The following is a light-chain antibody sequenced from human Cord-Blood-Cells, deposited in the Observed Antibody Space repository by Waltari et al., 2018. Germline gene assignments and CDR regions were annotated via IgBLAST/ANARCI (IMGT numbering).Light chain of an antibody. CDR2: KDS. Sequence: SYELTQPSSVSVSPGQTARITCSGDVLAKKYARWFQQKPGQAPVLVIYKDSERPSGIPERFSGSSSGTTVTLTISGAQVEDEADYYCCSYAGSYTYWVFGGGTKLTVL. J-gene: IGLJ3*02. V-gene: IGLV3-27*01. CDR3: CSYAGSYTYWV. CDR1: VLAKKY.